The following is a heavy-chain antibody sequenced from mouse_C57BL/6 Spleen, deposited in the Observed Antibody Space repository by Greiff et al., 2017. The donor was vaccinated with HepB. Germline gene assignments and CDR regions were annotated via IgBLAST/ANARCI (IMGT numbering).Heavy chain of an antibody. Sequence: EVMLVESGGGLVKPGGSLKLSCAASGFTFSDYGMHWVRQAPEKGLEWVAYISSGSSTIYYADTVKGRFTISRDNAKNTLILQMTSLRSEDTAMYYCAKGYYYGSFYYAMDYWGQGTSVTVSS. D-gene: IGHD1-1*01. V-gene: IGHV5-17*01. CDR1: GFTFSDYG. CDR3: AKGYYYGSFYYAMDY. CDR2: ISSGSSTI. J-gene: IGHJ4*01.